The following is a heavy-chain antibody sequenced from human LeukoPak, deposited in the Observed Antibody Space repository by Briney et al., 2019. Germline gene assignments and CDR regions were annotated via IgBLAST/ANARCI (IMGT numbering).Heavy chain of an antibody. CDR2: IRSKEYGGAT. V-gene: IGHV3-49*04. D-gene: IGHD4/OR15-4a*01. Sequence: GGSLRLSCTTSGFTFSDFAISWVRQAPGKGLEWVGFIRSKEYGGATYDAAAVKGRFTITRDDSKGIAYLQMRSLKIEDTAVYCAKTGALDIWGQGTMVTVSS. CDR1: GFTFSDFA. J-gene: IGHJ3*02. CDR3: KTGALDI.